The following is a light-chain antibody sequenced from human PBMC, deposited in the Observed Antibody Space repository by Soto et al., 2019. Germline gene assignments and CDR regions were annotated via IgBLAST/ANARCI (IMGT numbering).Light chain of an antibody. CDR3: TSYTVSTTVL. Sequence: QSALTQPASVSGSPGQSITISCTGTNSDIGGFPYVSWYQQHPGKAPKLMIYEVSNRPSGVSNRFSGSKSGNTASLTISGLQAEDEADCYCTSYTVSTTVLFGGVTKLTVL. J-gene: IGLJ2*01. V-gene: IGLV2-14*01. CDR2: EVS. CDR1: NSDIGGFPY.